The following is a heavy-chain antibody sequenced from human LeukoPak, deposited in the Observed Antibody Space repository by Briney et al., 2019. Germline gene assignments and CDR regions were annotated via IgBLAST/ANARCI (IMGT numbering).Heavy chain of an antibody. D-gene: IGHD2-21*01. V-gene: IGHV3-11*04. CDR3: APRVVVITAPFDY. CDR1: GFTFSDYY. Sequence: PGGPLRLSCAASGFTFSDYYMSWIRQAPGKGLEWVSYISSSGSTIYYADSVKGRFTISRDNAKNSLYLQMNSLRAEDTAVYYCAPRVVVITAPFDYWGQGTLVTVSS. CDR2: ISSSGSTI. J-gene: IGHJ4*02.